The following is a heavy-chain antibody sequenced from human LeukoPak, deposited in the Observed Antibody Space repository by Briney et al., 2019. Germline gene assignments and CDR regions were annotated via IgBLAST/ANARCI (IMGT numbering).Heavy chain of an antibody. D-gene: IGHD6-13*01. V-gene: IGHV3-23*01. J-gene: IGHJ4*02. Sequence: PGGSLRLSCAASGFTFSSYAMSWVRQAPGKGLEWVSTISGSGGGTYYADSLRGRFTISRDNAKNSLYLQMNSLRAEDTAVHYCASGAAAEPFDYWGQGTLVTVSS. CDR1: GFTFSSYA. CDR2: ISGSGGGT. CDR3: ASGAAAEPFDY.